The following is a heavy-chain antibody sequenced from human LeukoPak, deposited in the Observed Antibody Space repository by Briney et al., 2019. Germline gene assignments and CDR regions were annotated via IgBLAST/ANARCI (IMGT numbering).Heavy chain of an antibody. V-gene: IGHV3-23*01. CDR1: GFSFGTYA. CDR2: ISATGGRT. J-gene: IGHJ1*01. CDR3: ACLPRDL. D-gene: IGHD2-21*02. Sequence: HPGGSLRLSCAASGFSFGTYAMSWVRQAPGKGLEWLSAISATGGRTFYADSVKDRFTISRDNSKNTICLHMSSVRAEDTAVYYCACLPRDLGGRGTVVTVS.